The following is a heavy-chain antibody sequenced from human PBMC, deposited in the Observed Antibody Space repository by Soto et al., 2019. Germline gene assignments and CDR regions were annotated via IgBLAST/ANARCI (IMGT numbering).Heavy chain of an antibody. D-gene: IGHD3-9*01. CDR2: ISAYNGNT. V-gene: IGHV1-18*01. CDR1: GYSFTSYG. CDR3: ARGYDILTGYYGNNWFDP. Sequence: ASVKVSCKASGYSFTSYGISWVRQAPGQGLEWMGWISAYNGNTNYAQKLQGRVTMTTDTSTSTAYMELRSLRSDDTAVYYCARGYDILTGYYGNNWFDPWGQGTLVTVS. J-gene: IGHJ5*02.